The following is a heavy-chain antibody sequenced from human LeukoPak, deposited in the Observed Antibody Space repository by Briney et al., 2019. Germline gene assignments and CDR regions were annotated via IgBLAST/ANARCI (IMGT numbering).Heavy chain of an antibody. CDR3: TTDRWLGELLSPRVGY. CDR1: GFTFSNAW. D-gene: IGHD3-10*01. CDR2: IKSKTDGGTT. Sequence: GGSLRLSCAASGFTFSNAWMSWVRQAPGKGLEWVGRIKSKTDGGTTDYAAPVKGRFTISRDDSKNTLYLQMNSLKTEDTAVYYCTTDRWLGELLSPRVGYWGQGTLVTVSS. J-gene: IGHJ4*02. V-gene: IGHV3-15*01.